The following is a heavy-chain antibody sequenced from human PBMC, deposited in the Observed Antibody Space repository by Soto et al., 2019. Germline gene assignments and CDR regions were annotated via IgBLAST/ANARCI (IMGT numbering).Heavy chain of an antibody. V-gene: IGHV1-2*02. CDR1: VFSVDTTYC. D-gene: IGHD2-15*01. J-gene: IGHJ4*01. CDR3: GSPRSGPSPDVGH. CDR2: INPNSGDT. Sequence: ASVKVSCKASVFSVDTTYCIHWVRRAPGQGLEWMGSINPNSGDTNYAQNFQGRVTMTRDTSISTAYMEVSSLTSDDTAVYYCGSPRSGPSPDVGHWGHGTVVTVSS.